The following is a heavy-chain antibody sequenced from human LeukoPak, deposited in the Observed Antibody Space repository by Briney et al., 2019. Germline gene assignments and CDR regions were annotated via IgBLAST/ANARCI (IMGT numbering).Heavy chain of an antibody. CDR2: ISSSSSTI. Sequence: GSLRLSCAASGFTFSSYSMNWVRQAPGKGLEWVSYISSSSSTIYYADSVKGRFTISRDNAKNSLYLQMNSLSAEDTAVYYCARGSGWYDIDYWGQGTLVTVSS. V-gene: IGHV3-48*01. CDR1: GFTFSSYS. CDR3: ARGSGWYDIDY. D-gene: IGHD6-19*01. J-gene: IGHJ4*02.